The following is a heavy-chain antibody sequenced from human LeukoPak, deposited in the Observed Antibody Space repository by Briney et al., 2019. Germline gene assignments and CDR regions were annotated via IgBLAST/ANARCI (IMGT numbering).Heavy chain of an antibody. CDR2: IRSKAYGGTT. Sequence: GGSLRLSCTASGFTFGDYAMSWFRQAPGKGLEWVGFIRSKAYGGTTEYAASVKGRFTISRDDSKSIAYLQMNSLKTEDTAVYYCTTRLYCSSTSCSKDYYYGMDVWGQGTTVTVSS. J-gene: IGHJ6*02. V-gene: IGHV3-49*03. CDR1: GFTFGDYA. D-gene: IGHD2-2*01. CDR3: TTRLYCSSTSCSKDYYYGMDV.